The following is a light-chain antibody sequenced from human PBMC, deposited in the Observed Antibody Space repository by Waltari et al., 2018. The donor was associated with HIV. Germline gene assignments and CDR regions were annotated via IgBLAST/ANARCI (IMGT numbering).Light chain of an antibody. CDR3: QQYFGIPLT. CDR1: QSILNTSNKKNY. CDR2: WAA. J-gene: IGKJ4*01. Sequence: DIVMTQSPESLAVSLGERASITCRPSQSILNTSNKKNYLAWYQVKPGQAHRLLIYWAATRESGVPGRFRCSASGTDFTLTITSLQAEDVATYYCQQYFGIPLTFGGGTKV. V-gene: IGKV4-1*01.